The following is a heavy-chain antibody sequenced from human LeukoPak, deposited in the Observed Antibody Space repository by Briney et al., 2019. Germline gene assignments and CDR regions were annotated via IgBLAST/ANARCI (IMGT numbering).Heavy chain of an antibody. Sequence: SETLSLTCTVSDDSISSYYWSWIRQPPGKGLEWIGYVYYSGSTDYNPSLKSRVTISVDTSKNQFSLKLSSVTAADTAVHYCARGRYFDLWGRGTLVTVSS. CDR1: DDSISSYY. CDR3: ARGRYFDL. J-gene: IGHJ2*01. CDR2: VYYSGST. V-gene: IGHV4-59*12.